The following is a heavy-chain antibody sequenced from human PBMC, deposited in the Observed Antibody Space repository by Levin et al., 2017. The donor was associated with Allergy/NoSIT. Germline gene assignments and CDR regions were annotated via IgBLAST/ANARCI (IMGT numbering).Heavy chain of an antibody. D-gene: IGHD2-15*01. J-gene: IGHJ4*02. Sequence: GESLKISCKTSGYTFTNHFITWVRQAPGQGLEWMGWIGAHNGNTNYAHNYQGRVTMTADTATSTAYMELRSLRSDDTAVYYCAREHCSSGHCFFDYWGQGTLITVSS. CDR3: AREHCSSGHCFFDY. V-gene: IGHV1-18*01. CDR2: IGAHNGNT. CDR1: GYTFTNHF.